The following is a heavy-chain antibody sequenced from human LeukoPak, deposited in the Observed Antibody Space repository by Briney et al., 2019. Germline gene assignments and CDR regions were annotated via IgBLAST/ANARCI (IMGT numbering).Heavy chain of an antibody. V-gene: IGHV4-4*09. CDR1: GDSIGTYY. D-gene: IGHD5-12*01. J-gene: IGHJ4*02. Sequence: PSETLSLTCTVSGDSIGTYYWRWLRQPPGKGLEWVGYIYTSGGTKYNPSLKSRVTITEETTKNQFSLKLRSVTAADTAVYYCARQPYGGYLDFWGLGTQVTVSS. CDR3: ARQPYGGYLDF. CDR2: IYTSGGT.